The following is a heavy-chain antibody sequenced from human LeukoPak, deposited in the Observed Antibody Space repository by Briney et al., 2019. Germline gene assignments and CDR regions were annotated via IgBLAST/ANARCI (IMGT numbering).Heavy chain of an antibody. CDR2: VNPDGSSI. V-gene: IGHV3-74*01. CDR1: GFTFSTYW. J-gene: IGHJ5*02. D-gene: IGHD5-24*01. Sequence: GRSLRLSCAASGFTFSTYWMHWVRQTPGKGLAWVSRVNPDGSSINYADSVKGRFTISRDNAKSTLYLQMKSVTAEDTAVYYCATAGNYRFDNWGQGILVTVSS. CDR3: ATAGNYRFDN.